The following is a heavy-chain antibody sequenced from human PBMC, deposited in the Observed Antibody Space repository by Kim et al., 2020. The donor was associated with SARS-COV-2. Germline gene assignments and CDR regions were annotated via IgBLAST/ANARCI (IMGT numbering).Heavy chain of an antibody. D-gene: IGHD6-13*01. CDR2: RP. J-gene: IGHJ4*02. Sequence: RPYYNPSLKSRVTISVDTSKNQFSLKLSSVTAADTAVYYCARDGAAAAGYWGQGTLVTVSS. CDR3: ARDGAAAAGY. V-gene: IGHV4-39*07.